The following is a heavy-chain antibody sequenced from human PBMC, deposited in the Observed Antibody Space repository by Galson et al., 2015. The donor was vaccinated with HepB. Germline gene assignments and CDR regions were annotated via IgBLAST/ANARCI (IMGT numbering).Heavy chain of an antibody. D-gene: IGHD3-10*01. CDR1: GFTFSSYA. J-gene: IGHJ4*02. CDR3: ARDKGLWFGESHFDY. CDR2: ISYDGSNK. V-gene: IGHV3-30*04. Sequence: SLRLSCAASGFTFSSYAMHWVRQAPGKGLEWVAVISYDGSNKYYADSVKGRFTISRDNSKNTLYLQMNSLRAEDTAVYYCARDKGLWFGESHFDYWGQGTLVTVSS.